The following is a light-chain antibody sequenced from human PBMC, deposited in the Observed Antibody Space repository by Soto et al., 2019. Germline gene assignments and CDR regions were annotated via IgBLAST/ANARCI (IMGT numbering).Light chain of an antibody. Sequence: QSVLTQPPSASGSPGQSVTISCTGTSGDVGAYNYVSWYQQHPGKAPKLMIYEVSKRPSGVPDRFSGSKSGNTASLTVSGLQAEDEADYYCSSYAGSNNLYVFGTGTKLTVL. V-gene: IGLV2-8*01. CDR2: EVS. CDR3: SSYAGSNNLYV. J-gene: IGLJ1*01. CDR1: SGDVGAYNY.